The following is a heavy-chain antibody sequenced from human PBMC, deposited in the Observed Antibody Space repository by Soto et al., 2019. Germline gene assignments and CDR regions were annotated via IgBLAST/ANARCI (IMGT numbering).Heavy chain of an antibody. V-gene: IGHV5-51*01. CDR1: GYSFSNYW. D-gene: IGHD6-13*01. CDR2: IYLGDSET. Sequence: PGESLKSSCKGSGYSFSNYWIGWVRQMPGKGLEWMGIIYLGDSETRYSPSFEGQVTISAEKSISTAYLQWNSLKASDTAIYYCARPGVAAQPGHTMDVWAQGTTVTVSS. CDR3: ARPGVAAQPGHTMDV. J-gene: IGHJ6*02.